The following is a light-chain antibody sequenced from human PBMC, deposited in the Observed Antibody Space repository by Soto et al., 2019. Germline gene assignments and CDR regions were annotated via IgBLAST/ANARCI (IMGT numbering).Light chain of an antibody. CDR1: QSVGSNY. CDR2: VAS. J-gene: IGKJ4*01. CDR3: QQYATSPLT. V-gene: IGKV3-20*01. Sequence: EIVLTQSPGTLALSPGETATLSCRASQSVGSNYLAWYQQKSGQAPRLLIYVASSRATGIPDRFSGSGSGTAFTLTINRLEPEDFAVYYCQQYATSPLTFGGGTKVEIK.